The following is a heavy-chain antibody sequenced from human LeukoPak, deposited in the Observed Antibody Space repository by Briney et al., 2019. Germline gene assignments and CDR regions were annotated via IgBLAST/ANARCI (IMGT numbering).Heavy chain of an antibody. D-gene: IGHD1-26*01. CDR3: ARRLNRGPSIVGAIGDAFDI. V-gene: IGHV5-51*01. CDR1: GYSFTSYW. Sequence: GESLKISCEGSGYSFTSYWIGWVRQMPGKGLGWMGIIYPGDSDTRYSPSFQGQVTISADKSISTAYLQWSSLKASDTAMYYCARRLNRGPSIVGAIGDAFDIWGQGTMVTVSS. J-gene: IGHJ3*02. CDR2: IYPGDSDT.